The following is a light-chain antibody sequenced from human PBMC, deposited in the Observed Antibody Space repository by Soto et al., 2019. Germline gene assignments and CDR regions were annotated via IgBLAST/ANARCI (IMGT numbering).Light chain of an antibody. CDR3: QKYNSAPPLFT. Sequence: DIQMTQSPSSLSASVGDRVTTTCRASQGISNYLAWYQQKPGKVPKLLIYAASTLQSGVPPRFSGSGSGTDFTLTISSLQPEDVATYYCQKYNSAPPLFTFGPGTKVDIK. CDR1: QGISNY. V-gene: IGKV1-27*01. J-gene: IGKJ3*01. CDR2: AAS.